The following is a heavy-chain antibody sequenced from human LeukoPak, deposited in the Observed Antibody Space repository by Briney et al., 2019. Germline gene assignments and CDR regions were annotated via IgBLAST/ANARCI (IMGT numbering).Heavy chain of an antibody. J-gene: IGHJ4*02. CDR2: INPNSGGT. V-gene: IGHV1-2*02. D-gene: IGHD5-18*01. Sequence: GASVNVSCTASGYTFTGYYMHWVRQAPGQGLEWMGWINPNSGGTNYAQKFQGRVTMTRDMSTSTVYMELSSLRSEDTAVYYCARDWGYSYERDTDYWGQGTLVTVSS. CDR3: ARDWGYSYERDTDY. CDR1: GYTFTGYY.